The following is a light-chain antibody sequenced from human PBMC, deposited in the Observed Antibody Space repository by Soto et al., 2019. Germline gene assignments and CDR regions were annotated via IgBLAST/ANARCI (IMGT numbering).Light chain of an antibody. CDR1: SSDVGSYNL. V-gene: IGLV2-23*01. CDR2: EGS. J-gene: IGLJ2*01. Sequence: QSALTQPASVSGSPGQSITISCTGTSSDVGSYNLVSWYQQHPGKAPKLMIYEGSKRPSGVSNRFSGSKSGNTPSLTISGLQAEDEADYYCCSYAGSSTDVVFGGGTKLTVL. CDR3: CSYAGSSTDVV.